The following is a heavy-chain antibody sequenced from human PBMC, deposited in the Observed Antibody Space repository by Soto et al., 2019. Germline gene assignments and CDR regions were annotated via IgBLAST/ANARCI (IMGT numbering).Heavy chain of an antibody. CDR3: ARDGGYSGYVDAFDI. D-gene: IGHD5-12*01. Sequence: GGSLRLSCAASGFTFSSYGMHWVRQAPGKGLEWVAVIWYDGSNKYYADSVKGRFTISRDNSKNTLYLQMNSLRAEDTAVYYCARDGGYSGYVDAFDIWGQGTMVTVSS. V-gene: IGHV3-33*01. CDR1: GFTFSSYG. J-gene: IGHJ3*02. CDR2: IWYDGSNK.